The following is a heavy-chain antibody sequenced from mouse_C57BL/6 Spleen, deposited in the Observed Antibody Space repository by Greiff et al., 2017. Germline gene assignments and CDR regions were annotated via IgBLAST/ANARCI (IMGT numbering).Heavy chain of an antibody. CDR3: ARDAGSSGYLAY. CDR2: ISYDGSN. D-gene: IGHD3-2*02. V-gene: IGHV3-6*01. J-gene: IGHJ3*01. CDR1: GYSITSGYY. Sequence: EVQLQQSGPGLVKPSQSLSLTCSVTGYSITSGYYWNWIRQFPGNKLEWMGYISYDGSNNYNPSLKNRISITRDTSKNQFFLKLNSVTTEDTATYYCARDAGSSGYLAYWGQGTLVTVSA.